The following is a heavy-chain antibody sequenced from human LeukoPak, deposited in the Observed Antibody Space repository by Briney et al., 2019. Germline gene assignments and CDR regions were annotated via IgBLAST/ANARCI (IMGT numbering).Heavy chain of an antibody. V-gene: IGHV1-3*04. CDR1: GYTFTSYA. J-gene: IGHJ3*02. CDR3: ARTASGWSPWGDAFDI. D-gene: IGHD6-19*01. CDR2: INTGNGNT. Sequence: ASVKVSCKASGYTFTSYAVHWVRQAPGQRLEWMGWINTGNGNTKYSQKFQGRVTITRDTSASTAYMALSSPRSEDTAVYYCARTASGWSPWGDAFDIWGQGTMVTVSS.